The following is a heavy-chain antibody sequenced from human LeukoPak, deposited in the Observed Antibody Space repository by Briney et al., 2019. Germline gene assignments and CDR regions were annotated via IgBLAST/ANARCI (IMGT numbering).Heavy chain of an antibody. J-gene: IGHJ4*02. CDR2: IIPIFGTA. V-gene: IGHV1-69*06. Sequence: SANVSCKASGGTFSSYAISWVRQAPGQGLECMGGIIPIFGTANYAQKFQGRVTITADKSTSTAYMELSSLRAEDTAVYYCARDAVGKLVRFRYSYGPSDYWGQGTLVTVSS. D-gene: IGHD5-18*01. CDR3: ARDAVGKLVRFRYSYGPSDY. CDR1: GGTFSSYA.